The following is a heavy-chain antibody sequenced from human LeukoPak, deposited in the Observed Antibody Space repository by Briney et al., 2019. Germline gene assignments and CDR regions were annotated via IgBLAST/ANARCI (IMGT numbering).Heavy chain of an antibody. J-gene: IGHJ4*02. CDR2: IYYSGST. CDR1: GGSISTYY. CDR3: ARLSGSVSGTYYNVVRY. Sequence: SETLSLTCTVSGGSISTYYWSWIRQPPGKGLEWMGYIYYSGSTYYNPSLESRVTISVDTSKNQFSLRLSSVTAADTAVYYCARLSGSVSGTYYNVVRYWGQGTLVTVSS. V-gene: IGHV4-59*01. D-gene: IGHD3-10*01.